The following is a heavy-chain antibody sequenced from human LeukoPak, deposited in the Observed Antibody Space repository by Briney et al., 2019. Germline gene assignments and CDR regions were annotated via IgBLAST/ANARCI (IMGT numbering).Heavy chain of an antibody. Sequence: PGGSLRLSCAASGFTFSSYAMHWVRQAPGKGLEWVAVISYDGSNKYYADSVKGRFTISRDNSKNTLYLQMNSLRAEDTAVYYCARDRIQLWFSIAFDIWGQGTMVTVSS. J-gene: IGHJ3*02. D-gene: IGHD5-18*01. CDR3: ARDRIQLWFSIAFDI. CDR1: GFTFSSYA. CDR2: ISYDGSNK. V-gene: IGHV3-30-3*01.